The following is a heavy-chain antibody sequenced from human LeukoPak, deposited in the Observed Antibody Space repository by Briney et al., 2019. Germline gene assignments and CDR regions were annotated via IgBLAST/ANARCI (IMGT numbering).Heavy chain of an antibody. V-gene: IGHV3-30*02. CDR2: IRYDGSDK. CDR3: ARESHEGATRAYNWFDP. J-gene: IGHJ5*02. CDR1: GFTFSNYG. Sequence: GGSLRLSCATSGFTFSNYGMHWVRQAPGKGLEWVAFIRYDGSDKYYEDSLKGRFTISRDNSNNTLYLQMNNLRPEDTALYYCARESHEGATRAYNWFDPWGQGTLVSVSS. D-gene: IGHD1-26*01.